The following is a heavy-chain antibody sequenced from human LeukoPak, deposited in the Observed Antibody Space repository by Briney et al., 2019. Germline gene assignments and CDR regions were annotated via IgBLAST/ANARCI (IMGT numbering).Heavy chain of an antibody. CDR1: GYTFTGYY. D-gene: IGHD3-22*01. V-gene: IGHV1-2*02. Sequence: ASMKVSCKASGYTFTGYYIHWVRQAPGQGLEWMGWINPYSGDTAYAQKFQGRVTMTRDTSINTAYMELNRLKFDDTAVYYCARGTMNLDSWGQGTLVTVSS. J-gene: IGHJ4*02. CDR2: INPYSGDT. CDR3: ARGTMNLDS.